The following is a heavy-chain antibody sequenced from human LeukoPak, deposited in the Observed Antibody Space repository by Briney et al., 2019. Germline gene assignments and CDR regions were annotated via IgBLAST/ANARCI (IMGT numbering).Heavy chain of an antibody. CDR3: ARAERYFDWSDAFDI. D-gene: IGHD3-9*01. V-gene: IGHV3-53*01. J-gene: IGHJ3*02. CDR1: GFTVSSNS. CDR2: IYSDNT. Sequence: GGSLRLSCTVSGFTVSSNSMSWVRQAPGKGLEWVSFIYSDNTHYSDSVKGRFTISRDNSKNTLYLQMNSLKAEDTAVYYCARAERYFDWSDAFDIWGQGTMVTASS.